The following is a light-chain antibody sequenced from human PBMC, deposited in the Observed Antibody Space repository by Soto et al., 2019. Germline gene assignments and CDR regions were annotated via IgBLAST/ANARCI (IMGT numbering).Light chain of an antibody. V-gene: IGKV3-20*01. CDR1: QSVSSNY. Sequence: IVLTQSPGTLSLSPWERATLSCRAGQSVSSNYLAWYQQKPGQAPRLLIYAASSRATGIPDRFSGSGSGTDFTLTISRLEPEDFAVYYCQQYGSSPLTFGGGTKV. CDR3: QQYGSSPLT. CDR2: AAS. J-gene: IGKJ4*01.